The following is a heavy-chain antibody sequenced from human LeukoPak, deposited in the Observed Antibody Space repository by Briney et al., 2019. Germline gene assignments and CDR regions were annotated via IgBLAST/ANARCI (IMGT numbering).Heavy chain of an antibody. Sequence: GASVKVSCKASGYTFTSYGISWVRQAPGQGLEWMGWINPNSGGTNYAQKFQGWVTMTRDTSISTAYMELSRLRSDDTAVYYCARESGSYNYYGMDVWGQGTTVTVSS. CDR3: ARESGSYNYYGMDV. D-gene: IGHD1-26*01. J-gene: IGHJ6*02. V-gene: IGHV1-2*04. CDR1: GYTFTSYG. CDR2: INPNSGGT.